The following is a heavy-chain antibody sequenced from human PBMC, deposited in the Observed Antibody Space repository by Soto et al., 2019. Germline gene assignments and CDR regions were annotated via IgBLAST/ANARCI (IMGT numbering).Heavy chain of an antibody. CDR2: IYYSGST. V-gene: IGHV4-39*01. J-gene: IGHJ4*02. Sequence: PSETLSLTCTVSGGSISSSSYYWGWIRQPPGKGLEWIGSIYYSGSTYYNPSLKSRVTISVYTSKNQFSLKLSSVTAADTAVYYCARIAVAGTGYFDYWGQGTLVTASS. CDR1: GGSISSSSYY. D-gene: IGHD6-19*01. CDR3: ARIAVAGTGYFDY.